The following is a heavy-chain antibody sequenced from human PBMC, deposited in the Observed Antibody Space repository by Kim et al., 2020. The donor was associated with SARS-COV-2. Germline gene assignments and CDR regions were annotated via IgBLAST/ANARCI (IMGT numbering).Heavy chain of an antibody. CDR1: GFTFSSYS. CDR3: ARVGRITMVQGVIIPRYYYYYMDV. V-gene: IGHV3-48*02. Sequence: GGSLRLSCAASGFTFSSYSMNWVRQAPGKGLEWVSYISSSSSTIYYADSVKGRFTISRDNAKNSLYLQMNSLRDEDTAVYYCARVGRITMVQGVIIPRYYYYYMDVWGKGTTVTVSS. J-gene: IGHJ6*03. D-gene: IGHD3-10*01. CDR2: ISSSSSTI.